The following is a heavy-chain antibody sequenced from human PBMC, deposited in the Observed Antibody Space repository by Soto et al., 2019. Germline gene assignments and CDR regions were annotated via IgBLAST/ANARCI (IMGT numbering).Heavy chain of an antibody. V-gene: IGHV1-69*13. Sequence: SVKVSCKASGGTFSSYAISWVRQAPGQGLEWMGGIIPIFGTANYAQKFQGRGTITADESTSTAYMELSSRRSEDTAVYYCARCGGSGWRKYYYYRMDVWGQGTTVTVSS. CDR2: IIPIFGTA. D-gene: IGHD6-19*01. J-gene: IGHJ6*02. CDR3: ARCGGSGWRKYYYYRMDV. CDR1: GGTFSSYA.